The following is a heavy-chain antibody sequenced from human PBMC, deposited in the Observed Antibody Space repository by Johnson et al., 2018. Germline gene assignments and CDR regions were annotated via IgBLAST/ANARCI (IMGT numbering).Heavy chain of an antibody. CDR2: IWHDGTDK. V-gene: IGHV3-33*01. D-gene: IGHD3-3*01. CDR1: GFSFSNYA. J-gene: IGHJ4*02. CDR3: ARDIGGGIWSGLKE. Sequence: QVQLVQSGGGVVLPGRSLRLSCAASGFSFSNYAMNWVRQAPGKGLEWVAIIWHDGTDKYYADSVKGRFAVSRDNSMNTLYLQMDSLRAEDTAVYYCARDIGGGIWSGLKEWGQGALVTVSS.